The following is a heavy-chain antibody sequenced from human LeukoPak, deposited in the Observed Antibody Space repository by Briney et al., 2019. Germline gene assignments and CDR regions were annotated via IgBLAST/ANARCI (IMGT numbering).Heavy chain of an antibody. J-gene: IGHJ3*02. Sequence: GGSLRLSCAAPGFTFSGYWMHWVRQAPGKGLVWVSRINSDGSSTSYADSVKGRFTISRDNAKNTLYLQMNSLRAEDTAVYYCARASVRDAFDIWGQGTMVTVSS. CDR3: ARASVRDAFDI. V-gene: IGHV3-74*01. CDR1: GFTFSGYW. D-gene: IGHD3-10*01. CDR2: INSDGSST.